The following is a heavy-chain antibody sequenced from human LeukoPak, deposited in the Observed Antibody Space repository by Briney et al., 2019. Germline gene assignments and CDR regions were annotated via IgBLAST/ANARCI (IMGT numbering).Heavy chain of an antibody. D-gene: IGHD2-2*01. CDR2: VYYSGNA. V-gene: IGHV4-59*01. J-gene: IGHJ1*01. Sequence: PSETLSLTCSVSGGSISSYYWSWIRQPPGKGLEWIGYVYYSGNANCNPSLKSRVTISLNTSKSQFSLKLSSVTAADTAVYFCARGGCSSTSCYFGEYFQHWGQGTLVTVSS. CDR3: ARGGCSSTSCYFGEYFQH. CDR1: GGSISSYY.